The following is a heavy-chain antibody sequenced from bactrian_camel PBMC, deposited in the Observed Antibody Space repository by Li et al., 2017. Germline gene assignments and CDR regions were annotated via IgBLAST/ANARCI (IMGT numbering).Heavy chain of an antibody. J-gene: IGHJ4*01. V-gene: IGHV3S42*01. CDR1: GFTLRIAP. D-gene: IGHD1*01. CDR3: AADEEVWRVDSSALVAC. CDR2: SITVGGLT. Sequence: VQLVESGGGLVQPGGSLRLSCAASGFTLRIAPMSWVRQAPGKQLEWVSSITVGGLTTYTDSVKGRFTISRDGSENSLYLQMNSLQPWDTALYYCAADEEVWRVDSSALVACWGQGTQVTVS.